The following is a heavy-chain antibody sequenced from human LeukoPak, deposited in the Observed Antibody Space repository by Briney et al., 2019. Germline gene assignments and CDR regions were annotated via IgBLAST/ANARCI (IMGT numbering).Heavy chain of an antibody. CDR1: GGTFSSYA. J-gene: IGHJ6*03. CDR3: ARDDPDVDTATHYYYYMDV. CDR2: IIPIFGTA. Sequence: GASVKVSCKASGGTFSSYAISWVRQAPGQGLEWIGGIIPIFGTANYAQKFQGRVTITTDESTSTAYMELSSLRSEDPAVYYCARDDPDVDTATHYYYYMDVWGKRTTVTVSS. V-gene: IGHV1-69*05. D-gene: IGHD5-18*01.